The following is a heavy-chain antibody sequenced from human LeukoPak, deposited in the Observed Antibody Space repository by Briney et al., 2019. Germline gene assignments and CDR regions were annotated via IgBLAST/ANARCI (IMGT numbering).Heavy chain of an antibody. CDR1: GGTFSSYA. J-gene: IGHJ4*02. Sequence: SVKVSCKASGGTFSSYAISWLRQAPGQGLEWMGGIIPIFGTANYAQKFQGRVTITADESTSTAYMELSSLRSEDTAVYYCARARRLGDRDFVWGQGTLVTVSS. CDR3: ARARRLGDRDFV. V-gene: IGHV1-69*01. D-gene: IGHD3-16*01. CDR2: IIPIFGTA.